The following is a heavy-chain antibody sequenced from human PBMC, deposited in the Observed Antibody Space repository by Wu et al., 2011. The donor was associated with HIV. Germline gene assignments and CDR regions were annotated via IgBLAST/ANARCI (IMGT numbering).Heavy chain of an antibody. CDR1: GYSFTTYW. CDR2: IYPGDSDT. D-gene: IGHD2-15*01. Sequence: VQLVQSGTEVKKPGESLKISCKGSGYSFTTYWIAWVRQMPGKGLEWMGIIYPGDSDTRYSPSFQGQVTISADKATSTAYLQWSSLKASDTAMYYCAREKRWRKGYGMDVVGPGDHGHRLL. J-gene: IGHJ6*02. CDR3: AREKRWRKGYGMDV. V-gene: IGHV5-51*03.